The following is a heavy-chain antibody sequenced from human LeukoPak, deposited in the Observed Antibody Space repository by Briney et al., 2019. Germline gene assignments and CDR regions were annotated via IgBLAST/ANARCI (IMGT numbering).Heavy chain of an antibody. J-gene: IGHJ4*02. Sequence: ASVKVSCKASGYTFTGYYMHWVRQAPGQGLEWMGWINPNSGGTNYAQKFQGRVTMTRDTSISTAYMELSRLRSDDTAVYYCARVVDHDYGDYYLDYWGQGTLVTVSS. CDR3: ARVVDHDYGDYYLDY. V-gene: IGHV1-2*02. D-gene: IGHD4-17*01. CDR1: GYTFTGYY. CDR2: INPNSGGT.